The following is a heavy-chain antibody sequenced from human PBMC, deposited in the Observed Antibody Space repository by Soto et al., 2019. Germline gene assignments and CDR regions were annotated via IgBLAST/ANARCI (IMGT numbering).Heavy chain of an antibody. CDR3: ARADSSGYSYFDY. D-gene: IGHD3-22*01. CDR2: IYYSGST. CDR1: GGSISSGDYY. Sequence: SESLSLTCTVSGGSISSGDYYWSWIRQPPGTGLEWIGYIYYSGSTYYNPSLESRVTISVDTSKNQFSLKLSSVTAADTAVYYCARADSSGYSYFDYWGQGSLVTVSS. V-gene: IGHV4-30-4*01. J-gene: IGHJ4*02.